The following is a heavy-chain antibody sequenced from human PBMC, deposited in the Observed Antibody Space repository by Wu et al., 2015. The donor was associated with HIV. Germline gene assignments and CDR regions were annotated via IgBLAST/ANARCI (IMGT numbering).Heavy chain of an antibody. CDR3: ARVSSLLLRYFDWLYCFGRMDV. CDR1: GGTLSHYE. D-gene: IGHD3-9*01. CDR2: IIPMFGTL. V-gene: IGHV1-69*12. J-gene: IGHJ6*01. Sequence: QVQLVQSGAEVKKPGSSVKVSCRASGGTLSHYEISWMRQAPGQGLEWMGGIIPMFGTLNYAQKFKGRVTITADESTATGYMELSSLRSEDTAVYYCARVSSLLLRYFDWLYCFGRMDVVGQGPRSPSP.